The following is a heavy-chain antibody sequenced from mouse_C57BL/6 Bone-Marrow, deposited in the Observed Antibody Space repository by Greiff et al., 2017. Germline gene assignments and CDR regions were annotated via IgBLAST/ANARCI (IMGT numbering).Heavy chain of an antibody. CDR2: IDPSDSYT. CDR3: ARLLRHGDY. D-gene: IGHD1-2*01. CDR1: GYTFTSYW. J-gene: IGHJ4*01. Sequence: QVQLQQPGAELVRPGTSVKLSCKASGYTFTSYWMHWVTQRPGQGLEWIGVIDPSDSYTNYNQKFKGKATLTVDTSSSTAYMQLSSLTSEDSAVYYCARLLRHGDYWGQGTSVTVSS. V-gene: IGHV1-59*01.